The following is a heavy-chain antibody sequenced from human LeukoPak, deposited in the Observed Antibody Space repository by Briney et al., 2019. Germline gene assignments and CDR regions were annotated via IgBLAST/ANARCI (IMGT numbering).Heavy chain of an antibody. Sequence: SETLSLTCTVSGGSISSSSYYWGWIRQPPGKGLEWIGSIYYSGSTYYNPSLKSRVTISVDTSKNQFSLKLSSVTAADTAVYYCAREPLGYCSSTSCYAFDYWGQGTLVTVSS. V-gene: IGHV4-39*07. J-gene: IGHJ4*02. CDR2: IYYSGST. D-gene: IGHD2-2*01. CDR1: GGSISSSSYY. CDR3: AREPLGYCSSTSCYAFDY.